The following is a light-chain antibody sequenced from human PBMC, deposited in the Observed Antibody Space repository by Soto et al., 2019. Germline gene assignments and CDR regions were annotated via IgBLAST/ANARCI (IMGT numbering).Light chain of an antibody. CDR2: GAS. V-gene: IGKV3-20*01. CDR3: QQYDSTPWT. Sequence: EIVLTQSPGTLSLSPGERAALSCRASQRLSSSSLAWYQQKPGHGPRLLIYGASRRATGIPDRFSATESGTDFTLTISSLEPEDFAVYFCQQYDSTPWTFCQGTRVESK. J-gene: IGKJ1*01. CDR1: QRLSSSS.